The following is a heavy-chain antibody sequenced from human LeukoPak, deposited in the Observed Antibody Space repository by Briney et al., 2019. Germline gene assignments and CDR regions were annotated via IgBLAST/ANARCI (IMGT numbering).Heavy chain of an antibody. J-gene: IGHJ4*02. Sequence: PGGSLRLSCAASGFTFSSYSMNWVRQAPGKGLEWVSSISSSSYIYYADSVKGRFTISRDNAKNSLYLQMNSLRAEDTAVYYCARDQAGWYFDYWGQGTLVTVSS. CDR2: ISSSSYI. CDR1: GFTFSSYS. CDR3: ARDQAGWYFDY. V-gene: IGHV3-21*01.